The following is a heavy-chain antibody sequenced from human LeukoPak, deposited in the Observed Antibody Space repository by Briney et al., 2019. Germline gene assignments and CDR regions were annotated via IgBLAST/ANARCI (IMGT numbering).Heavy chain of an antibody. J-gene: IGHJ4*02. CDR2: LSYSEDT. Sequence: SETLSLTCSVSGDSISSSGYYWGWIRQPPGKGLEWIGSLSYSEDTYYNPSLKSRVTISVGTSKTQFSLNLTSVTASDTAVYYCARSRYGSYYPFDFWGQETLVTLSS. CDR3: ARSRYGSYYPFDF. D-gene: IGHD1-26*01. V-gene: IGHV4-39*01. CDR1: GDSISSSGYY.